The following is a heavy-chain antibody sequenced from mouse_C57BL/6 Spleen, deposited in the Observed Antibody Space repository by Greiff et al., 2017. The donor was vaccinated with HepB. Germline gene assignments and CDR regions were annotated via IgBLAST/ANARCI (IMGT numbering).Heavy chain of an antibody. D-gene: IGHD3-2*02. CDR1: GYAFSSSW. V-gene: IGHV1-82*01. J-gene: IGHJ4*01. Sequence: LVESGPELVKPGASVKISCKASGYAFSSSWMNWVKQRPGKGLEWIGRIYPGDGDTNYNGKFKGKATLTADKSSSTAYMQLSSLTSEDSAVYFCARDSSGFYAMDYWGQGTSVTVSS. CDR2: IYPGDGDT. CDR3: ARDSSGFYAMDY.